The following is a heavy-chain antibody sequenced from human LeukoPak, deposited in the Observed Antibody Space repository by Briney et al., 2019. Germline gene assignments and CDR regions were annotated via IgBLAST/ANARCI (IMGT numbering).Heavy chain of an antibody. CDR1: GYTFTSYG. Sequence: ASVKVSCKASGYTFTSYGISWVRQAPGQGLEWMGWISAYNGNTNYAQKLQGRVTMTTDTSTSTAYMELRSLRSDDTAVYNCARDWPGAATPGFDPWGQGTLVTVSS. CDR3: ARDWPGAATPGFDP. D-gene: IGHD2-15*01. J-gene: IGHJ5*02. V-gene: IGHV1-18*01. CDR2: ISAYNGNT.